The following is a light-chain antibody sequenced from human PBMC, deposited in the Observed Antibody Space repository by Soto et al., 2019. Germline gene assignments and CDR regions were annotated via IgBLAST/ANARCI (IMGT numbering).Light chain of an antibody. V-gene: IGKV3D-20*02. CDR1: QTISNTF. CDR3: QQRSNWPIT. Sequence: EIVLTQSPGTLSLSPGERATLSCRASQTISNTFLAWYQQRPGQAPRLLIYGASGRAAGIPDRFSGSGSGTDFTLTISSLEPQDFAVYYCQQRSNWPITFGQGTRLEI. CDR2: GAS. J-gene: IGKJ5*01.